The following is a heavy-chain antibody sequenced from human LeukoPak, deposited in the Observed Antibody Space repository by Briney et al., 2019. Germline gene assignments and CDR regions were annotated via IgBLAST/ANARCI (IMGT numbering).Heavy chain of an antibody. Sequence: PGRSLRLSCAASGFTFDDYAMHWVRQAPGKGLEWASGISWNSGSIGYADSVKGRFTISRDNAKNSLYLQMNSLRAEDTALYYCAKDSADAFDIWGQGTMVTVSS. J-gene: IGHJ3*02. V-gene: IGHV3-9*01. CDR1: GFTFDDYA. CDR3: AKDSADAFDI. CDR2: ISWNSGSI.